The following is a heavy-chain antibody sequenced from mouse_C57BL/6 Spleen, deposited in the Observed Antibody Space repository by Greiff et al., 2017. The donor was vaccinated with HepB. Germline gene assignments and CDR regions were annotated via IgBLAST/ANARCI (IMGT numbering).Heavy chain of an antibody. V-gene: IGHV1-55*01. CDR1: GYTFTSYW. CDR3: ARERYYGSSHFDY. D-gene: IGHD1-1*01. Sequence: QVQLQQSGAELVKPGASVKMSCKASGYTFTSYWITWVKQRPGQGLEWIGDIYPGSGSTNYNEKFKSKATLTVDTSSSTAYMQLSSLTSEDSAVYYCARERYYGSSHFDYWGQGTTLTVSS. J-gene: IGHJ2*01. CDR2: IYPGSGST.